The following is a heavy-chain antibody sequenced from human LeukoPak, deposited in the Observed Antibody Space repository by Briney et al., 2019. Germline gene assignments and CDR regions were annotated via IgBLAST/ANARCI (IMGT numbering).Heavy chain of an antibody. D-gene: IGHD4-17*01. J-gene: IGHJ4*02. CDR2: ISYDGSNK. Sequence: GGSLRLSCAASGFTFSSYAMHWVRQAPGKGLEWVAVISYDGSNKYYADSVKGRFTISRDNSKNTLYLQMNSLRAEDTAVYYCAREDYGVNDCWGQGTLVTVSS. CDR3: AREDYGVNDC. V-gene: IGHV3-30-3*01. CDR1: GFTFSSYA.